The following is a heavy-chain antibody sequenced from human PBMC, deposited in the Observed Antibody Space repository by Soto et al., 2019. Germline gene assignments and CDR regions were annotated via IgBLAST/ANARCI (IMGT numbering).Heavy chain of an antibody. V-gene: IGHV6-1*01. J-gene: IGHJ6*02. CDR1: GDSVSSNSAA. D-gene: IGHD3-10*01. Sequence: QSQTLSLTCAISGDSVSSNSAAWNWIRQSPSRGLEWLGRTYYRSKWYNDYAVSVKSRITINPDTSKNQFSLQLNSVTPEDTAVYYCARGGYYGSGSSNDVKERTGYYYYGMDVWGQGTTVTVSS. CDR2: TYYRSKWYN. CDR3: ARGGYYGSGSSNDVKERTGYYYYGMDV.